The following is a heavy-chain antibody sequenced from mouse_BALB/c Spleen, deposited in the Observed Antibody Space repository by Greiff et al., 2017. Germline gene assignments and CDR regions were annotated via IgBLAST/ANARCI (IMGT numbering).Heavy chain of an antibody. CDR1: GYSITSDYA. V-gene: IGHV3-2*02. J-gene: IGHJ2*01. CDR2: ISYSGST. CDR3: AAYYYGSSYYFDY. D-gene: IGHD1-1*01. Sequence: EVQLVESGPGLVKPSQSLSLTCTVTGYSITSDYAWNWIRQFPGNKLEWMGYISYSGSTSYNPSLKSRISITRDTSKNQFFLQLNSVTTEDTATYYCAAYYYGSSYYFDYGGQGTTLTVSS.